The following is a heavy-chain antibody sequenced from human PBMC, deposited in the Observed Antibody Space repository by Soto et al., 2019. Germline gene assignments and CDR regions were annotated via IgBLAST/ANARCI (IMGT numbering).Heavy chain of an antibody. CDR2: LYWNDDK. Sequence: SGPTLVNPTQTLTLTCTFSGFSLSSIGVAVGWIRQPPGKALEWLALLYWNDDKRYSPSLKSRLTITKDTSKNQVVLTMTNMDPADTATYYCAHSASVPCCYYFDSWGQGTLVTVSS. CDR1: GFSLSSIGVA. J-gene: IGHJ4*02. CDR3: AHSASVPCCYYFDS. V-gene: IGHV2-5*01. D-gene: IGHD1-26*01.